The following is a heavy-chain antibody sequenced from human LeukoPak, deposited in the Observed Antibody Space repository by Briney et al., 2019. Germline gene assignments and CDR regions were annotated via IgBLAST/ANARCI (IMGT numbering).Heavy chain of an antibody. CDR1: VYTLTGYY. CDR2: INPNCGGT. Sequence: ASAKVSCKPSVYTLTGYYMHSVRPAPGQGLERVGWINPNCGGTNYAQKFQGRVTMTRDTSISTAYMQLSRLRSDDTAVYYCASAPPTDIVALDYWGQGTLVTVSS. D-gene: IGHD5-12*01. CDR3: ASAPPTDIVALDY. V-gene: IGHV1-2*02. J-gene: IGHJ4*02.